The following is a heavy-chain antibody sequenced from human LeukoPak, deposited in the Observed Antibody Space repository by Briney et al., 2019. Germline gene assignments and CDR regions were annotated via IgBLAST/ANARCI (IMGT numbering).Heavy chain of an antibody. Sequence: GASLEISCKGSGSLFTSYWISWVRQMPGKGLEWMGRIDPSDSYTNYSPSFQGHVTISADKSISTAYLQWSSLKASDTAMYYCARHGDSDSERVFGFDYWGQGTLVTVSS. CDR3: ARHGDSDSERVFGFDY. J-gene: IGHJ4*02. D-gene: IGHD3-3*01. CDR1: GSLFTSYW. V-gene: IGHV5-10-1*01. CDR2: IDPSDSYT.